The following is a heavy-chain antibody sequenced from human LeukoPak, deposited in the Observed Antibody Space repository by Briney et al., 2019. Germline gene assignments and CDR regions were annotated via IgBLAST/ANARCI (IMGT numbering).Heavy chain of an antibody. J-gene: IGHJ4*02. CDR2: INPNSGGT. V-gene: IGHV1-2*02. CDR1: GYTFTGYY. D-gene: IGHD1-26*01. Sequence: GASVKVSCKVSGYTFTGYYMHWVRQAPGQGLEWMGWINPNSGGTNYAQKFQGRVTMTRDTSISTAYMELSRLRSDDTAVYYCARGSIVGATFDYFDYWGQGTLVTVSS. CDR3: ARGSIVGATFDYFDY.